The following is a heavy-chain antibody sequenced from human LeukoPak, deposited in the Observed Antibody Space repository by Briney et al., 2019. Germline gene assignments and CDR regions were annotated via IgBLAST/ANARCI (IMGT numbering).Heavy chain of an antibody. D-gene: IGHD6-19*01. V-gene: IGHV4-59*01. CDR1: GGSISTYY. Sequence: SETLSLTCTVSGGSISTYYWSWIRQPPGKGLEWIGYIYYSGSTNYNPSLKGRVTISVDTSKNQISLKLNSVTAADTAVYYCARGSGWYYYWGQGTLVAVSS. CDR3: ARGSGWYYY. J-gene: IGHJ4*02. CDR2: IYYSGST.